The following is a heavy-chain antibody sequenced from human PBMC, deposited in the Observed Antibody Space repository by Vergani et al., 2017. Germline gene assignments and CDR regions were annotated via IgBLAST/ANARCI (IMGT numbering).Heavy chain of an antibody. Sequence: VQLVQSGADLKKPGASVKVSCKASGYTFTSYGISWVRQAPGKGLEWVSYISRSSSTIYYADSVKGRFTISRDNAKNSLHLQMNNLRAEDTAVYYCARQSRDVFCTNGVCPLGYWGQGALVTVSS. CDR1: GYTFTSYG. D-gene: IGHD2-8*01. CDR3: ARQSRDVFCTNGVCPLGY. J-gene: IGHJ4*02. V-gene: IGHV3-48*01. CDR2: ISRSSSTI.